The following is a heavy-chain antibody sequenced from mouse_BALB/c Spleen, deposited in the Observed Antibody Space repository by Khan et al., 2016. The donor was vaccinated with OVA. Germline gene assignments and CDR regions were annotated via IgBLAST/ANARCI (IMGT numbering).Heavy chain of an antibody. Sequence: QVQLKQSGAELAKPGASVKMSCKASGYTFTSYWMHWVKQRPGQGLEWIGYINPSTGYTEYNQKFKDKATLTADKSSSTAYMQLSSLTSEDSAVYYCARRRDSFDYWGLGTTLTVSS. V-gene: IGHV1-7*01. CDR1: GYTFTSYW. CDR2: INPSTGYT. CDR3: ARRRDSFDY. J-gene: IGHJ2*01.